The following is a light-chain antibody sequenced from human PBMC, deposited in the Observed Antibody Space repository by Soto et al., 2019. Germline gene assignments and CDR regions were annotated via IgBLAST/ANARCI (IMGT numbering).Light chain of an antibody. CDR3: QQANSFPLT. V-gene: IGKV1-12*01. Sequence: DVQMTQSPSSLSACIGDRVTVTCRASQSISNCLNWYQHKPGKAPKLLIYAASSLQSGVPSRFSGSGSGTDFTLTISSLQPEDFATYYCQQANSFPLTFGGGTKVDIK. J-gene: IGKJ4*01. CDR1: QSISNC. CDR2: AAS.